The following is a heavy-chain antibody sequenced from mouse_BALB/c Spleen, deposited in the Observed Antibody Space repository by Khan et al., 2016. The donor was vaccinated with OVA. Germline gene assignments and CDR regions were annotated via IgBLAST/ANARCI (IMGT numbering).Heavy chain of an antibody. V-gene: IGHV3-2*02. CDR3: ARTARIKY. J-gene: IGHJ2*01. CDR2: ISYSGST. CDR1: GYSITSGYG. D-gene: IGHD1-2*01. Sequence: EVQLQQSGPGLVKPSQSLSLTCTVTGYSITSGYGWNWIRQFPGNKLEWMGYISYSGSTNYNPSLKSRISITRDTSKNPFYLTLNSVTTEDTATYYCARTARIKYWGQGTTLTVSS.